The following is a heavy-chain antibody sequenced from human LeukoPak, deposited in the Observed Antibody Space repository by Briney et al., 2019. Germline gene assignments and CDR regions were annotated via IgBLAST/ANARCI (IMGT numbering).Heavy chain of an antibody. Sequence: GGSLRLSCAASGFTFSCYWMSWVRQAPGKGLEWVANIKQDGSEKYYVDSVKGRFTISRDNAKNSLYLQMNSLRAEDTAVYYCARETTVTSDYWGQGTLVTVSS. CDR1: GFTFSCYW. J-gene: IGHJ4*02. CDR2: IKQDGSEK. V-gene: IGHV3-7*01. D-gene: IGHD4-17*01. CDR3: ARETTVTSDY.